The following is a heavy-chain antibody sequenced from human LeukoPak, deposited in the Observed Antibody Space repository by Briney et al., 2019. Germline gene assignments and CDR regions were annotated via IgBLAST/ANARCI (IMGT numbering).Heavy chain of an antibody. V-gene: IGHV3-15*01. J-gene: IGHJ4*02. Sequence: KSGGSLRLSCAASAFTFNNAWMSWVRQAPGKGLEWVGRIKSETSGGTTDYAAPVKGRFTISRDDSKNTLFLQMNSLKTEDTAVYYCTTAPSALDYWGQGTLVTVSS. CDR1: AFTFNNAW. CDR2: IKSETSGGTT. CDR3: TTAPSALDY.